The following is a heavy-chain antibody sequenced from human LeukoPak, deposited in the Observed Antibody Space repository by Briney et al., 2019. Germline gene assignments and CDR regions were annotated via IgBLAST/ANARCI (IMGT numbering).Heavy chain of an antibody. CDR3: ARTPALTYYYGSGSPRANWFDP. V-gene: IGHV1-69*06. Sequence: SVKVSCKASGGTFSSYAISWVRQAPGQGLEWMGGIIPIFGTANYAQKFQGRVTITADKSTSTAYMELSSLRSDDTAVYYCARTPALTYYYGSGSPRANWFDPWGQGTLVTVSS. CDR1: GGTFSSYA. J-gene: IGHJ5*02. CDR2: IIPIFGTA. D-gene: IGHD3-10*01.